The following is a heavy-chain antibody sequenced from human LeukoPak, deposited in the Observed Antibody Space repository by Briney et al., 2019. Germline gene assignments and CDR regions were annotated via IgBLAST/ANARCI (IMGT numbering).Heavy chain of an antibody. CDR2: IIPIFGIA. V-gene: IGHV1-69*04. D-gene: IGHD1-26*01. CDR3: ARDSGGSYRGGRIFDY. J-gene: IGHJ4*02. Sequence: SVKVSCKASGGTFSSYAISWVRQAPGQGLERMGRIIPIFGIANYAQKFQGRVTITADKSTSTAYMELSSLRSEDTAVYYCARDSGGSYRGGRIFDYWGQGTLVTVSS. CDR1: GGTFSSYA.